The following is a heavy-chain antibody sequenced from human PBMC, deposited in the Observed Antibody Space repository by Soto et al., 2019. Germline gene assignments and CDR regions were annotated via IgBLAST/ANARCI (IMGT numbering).Heavy chain of an antibody. CDR1: GFTFDDYA. D-gene: IGHD6-13*01. CDR2: INWNSGSI. CDR3: AKDESINWYSGHFRH. J-gene: IGHJ1*01. V-gene: IGHV3-9*01. Sequence: EVQLVESGGGLVQPGRSLRLSCAASGFTFDDYAMHWVRQVSGKGLEWVSGINWNSGSIGYGDSVKGRFAISRDNAKNSLHLQMNSLSAEDTAFYYCAKDESINWYSGHFRHWGQGTLVTVSS.